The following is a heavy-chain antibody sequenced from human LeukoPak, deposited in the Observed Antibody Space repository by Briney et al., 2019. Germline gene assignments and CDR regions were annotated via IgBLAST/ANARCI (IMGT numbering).Heavy chain of an antibody. J-gene: IGHJ4*02. V-gene: IGHV3-23*01. CDR3: AKDRDGYNPDY. D-gene: IGHD5-24*01. CDR1: GLTFSTYV. CDR2: ISGTSAST. Sequence: GGSLRLSCAASGLTFSTYVMSWVRQAPGKGLEWVSVISGTSASTYYADSVKGRFRISRDNPKNTLYLQMNSLRAEDTAVYYCAKDRDGYNPDYWGQGTLVSVSS.